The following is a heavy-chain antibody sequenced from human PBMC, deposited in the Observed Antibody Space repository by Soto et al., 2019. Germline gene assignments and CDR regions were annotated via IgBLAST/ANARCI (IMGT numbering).Heavy chain of an antibody. CDR3: ARASYYGDYLYYFDY. J-gene: IGHJ4*02. V-gene: IGHV4-34*01. CDR2: INHSGST. Sequence: SETLSLTCAVCGGSFSGYYWSWIRQPPGKGLEWIGEINHSGSTNYNPSLKSRVTISVDTSKNQFSLKLSSVTAADTAVYYCARASYYGDYLYYFDYWGQGTLVTVSS. CDR1: GGSFSGYY. D-gene: IGHD4-17*01.